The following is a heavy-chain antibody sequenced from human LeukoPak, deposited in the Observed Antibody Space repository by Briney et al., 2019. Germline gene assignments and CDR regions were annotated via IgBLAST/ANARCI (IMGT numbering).Heavy chain of an antibody. D-gene: IGHD6-19*01. J-gene: IGHJ4*02. Sequence: GGSLRLSCAASGFTFSSHWMHWVRQAPGKGLVWVSRINSDGSSISYADSVKGRFTISRDNAKNTLYLQMDSLGAEDTALYYCARAGFSSGYDCWGQGTLVTVSS. CDR3: ARAGFSSGYDC. CDR1: GFTFSSHW. CDR2: INSDGSSI. V-gene: IGHV3-74*01.